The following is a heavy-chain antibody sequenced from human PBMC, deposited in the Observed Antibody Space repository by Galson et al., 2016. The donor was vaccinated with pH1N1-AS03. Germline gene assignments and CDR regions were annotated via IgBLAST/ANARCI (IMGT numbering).Heavy chain of an antibody. Sequence: TLSLTCTVAGGSVTRGGFFWSWIRQPAGKELEWMGRLLPSGTTNYNPSFKSRVTMSMDTSKNLFSLELNSVTAADTAIYYCARGVRVDCGRELCYSGMDVWGQGATVTVSS. V-gene: IGHV4-61*02. CDR3: ARGVRVDCGRELCYSGMDV. CDR1: GGSVTRGGFF. CDR2: LLPSGTT. D-gene: IGHD1-7*01. J-gene: IGHJ6*02.